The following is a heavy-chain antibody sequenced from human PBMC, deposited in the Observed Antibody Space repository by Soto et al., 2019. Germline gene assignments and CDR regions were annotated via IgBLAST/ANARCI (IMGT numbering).Heavy chain of an antibody. D-gene: IGHD1-1*01. V-gene: IGHV4-4*07. CDR1: GASFSNSY. J-gene: IGHJ4*02. CDR3: AKESGAPAGTAEY. CDR2: ISASGNT. Sequence: QVQLQESGPGLVKPSETLSLTCTVSGASFSNSYWSWIRRPAGKGLEWIGRISASGNTNYNPSLKSRVTMSIDTSKNQFSLKVTSVTAADTALYDCAKESGAPAGTAEYWGQGILVTVSS.